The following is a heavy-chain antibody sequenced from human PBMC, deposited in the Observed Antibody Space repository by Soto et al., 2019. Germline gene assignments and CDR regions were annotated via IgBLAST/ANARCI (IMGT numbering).Heavy chain of an antibody. CDR3: ARGSYYYDRSGYYQY. D-gene: IGHD3-22*01. CDR1: GGSISSGDYY. J-gene: IGHJ4*02. Sequence: SETLSLTCTVSGGSISSGDYYWSWIRQPPGKGLEWIGYIYYSGSTYYNPSLKSRVTISVDTSKNQFSLKLSSVTAADTAVYYCARGSYYYDRSGYYQYWGQGTLVTVSS. CDR2: IYYSGST. V-gene: IGHV4-30-4*01.